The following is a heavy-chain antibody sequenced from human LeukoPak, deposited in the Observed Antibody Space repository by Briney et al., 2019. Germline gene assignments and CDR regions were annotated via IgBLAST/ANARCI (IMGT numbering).Heavy chain of an antibody. CDR1: GFTFSSYS. CDR2: ISSSSSYI. J-gene: IGHJ4*02. Sequence: GGSLRLSCAASGFTFSSYSMNWVRQAPGKGLEWVSSISSSSSYIYYADSVKGRFTISGDSSENTLYLQMNSLRAEDTAVYYCARDGGYCSGTSCYSYFDYWGQGTLVTVSS. D-gene: IGHD2-2*01. CDR3: ARDGGYCSGTSCYSYFDY. V-gene: IGHV3-21*01.